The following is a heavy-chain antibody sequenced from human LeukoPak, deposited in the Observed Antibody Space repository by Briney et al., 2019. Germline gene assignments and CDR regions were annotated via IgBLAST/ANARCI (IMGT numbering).Heavy chain of an antibody. CDR3: ARQYWNYYMDV. CDR1: GGSISSYY. J-gene: IGHJ6*03. D-gene: IGHD1-1*01. V-gene: IGHV4-4*09. Sequence: LETLSLTCTVSGGSISSYYWSWIRQPPGKGLEWIGYIYTSGSTNYNPSLKSRVTISVDTSKNQFSLKLSPVTAADTAVYYCARQYWNYYMDVWGKGTTVTVSS. CDR2: IYTSGST.